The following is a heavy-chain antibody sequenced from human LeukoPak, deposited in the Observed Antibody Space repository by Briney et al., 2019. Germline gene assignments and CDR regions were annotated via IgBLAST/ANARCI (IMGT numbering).Heavy chain of an antibody. CDR1: GGPFSGYY. D-gene: IGHD6-19*01. J-gene: IGHJ4*02. CDR2: INHSGST. Sequence: KPSETPSLTCAVSGGPFSGYYWSCIRQPPGKGLGWIGEINHSGSTNYNPSLKSRVTISVDTSKNQFSLKLSSVTAADTAVYYCARDEDSSGWYVSDYWGQGTLVTVSS. CDR3: ARDEDSSGWYVSDY. V-gene: IGHV4-34*01.